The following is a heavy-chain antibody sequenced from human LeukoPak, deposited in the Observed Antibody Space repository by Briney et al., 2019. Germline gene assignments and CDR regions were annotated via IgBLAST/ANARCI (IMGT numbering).Heavy chain of an antibody. CDR3: ARGIAAAGSRYYFDY. D-gene: IGHD6-13*01. CDR1: GFTFSSYE. Sequence: PGGSLRLSCAASGFTFSSYEMNWVRQAPGKGLEWVSYISSSGSIVYYADSVKGRFTISRDNAKNSLYLQMNSLRAEDTAVYYCARGIAAAGSRYYFDYWGQGALVTVSS. J-gene: IGHJ4*02. V-gene: IGHV3-48*03. CDR2: ISSSGSIV.